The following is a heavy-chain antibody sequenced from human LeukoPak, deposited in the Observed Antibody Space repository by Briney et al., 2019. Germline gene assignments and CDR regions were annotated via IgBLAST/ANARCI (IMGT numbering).Heavy chain of an antibody. CDR1: GYSFSSHW. J-gene: IGHJ4*02. CDR2: IYPGDSDT. D-gene: IGHD3-22*01. CDR3: ARQYYYDSSGYWAQPFDY. Sequence: GESLKISCKGSGYSFSSHWIGWVRQMPGKGLEWLGIIYPGDSDTKYSPSFQGQVTFSADKSISTAYLQWSSLKASDTAMYYCARQYYYDSSGYWAQPFDYWGQGTLVTVSS. V-gene: IGHV5-51*01.